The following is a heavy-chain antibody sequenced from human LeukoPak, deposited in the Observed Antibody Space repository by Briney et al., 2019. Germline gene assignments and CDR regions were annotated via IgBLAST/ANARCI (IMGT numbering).Heavy chain of an antibody. D-gene: IGHD4-17*01. CDR3: ARDRDYAFDS. V-gene: IGHV3-48*02. CDR1: GFTFSIYS. J-gene: IGHJ4*02. Sequence: GGSLRLSCAASGFTFSIYSMNWVRQAPGKGLEWVSYIGGTHSNIYYADSVKGRFTIFRDDAKNSLYLQMNSLRDEDTAVYYCARDRDYAFDSWGQGTLVTVSS. CDR2: IGGTHSNI.